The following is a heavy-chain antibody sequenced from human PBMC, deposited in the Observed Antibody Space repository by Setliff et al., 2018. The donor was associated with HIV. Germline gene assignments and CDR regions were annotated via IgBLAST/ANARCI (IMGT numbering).Heavy chain of an antibody. D-gene: IGHD5-18*01. J-gene: IGHJ4*02. CDR2: IKTKTDVGTT. CDR3: TTIKSYGAFDF. Sequence: SLKISCTVSGFTFTFSNAWMNWVRQAPGKGLEWVGRIKTKTDVGTTDYAAPVKGRFTLSRDDSKNMLYLQMNSLKTEDTALYFCTTIKSYGAFDFWGQGALVTVSS. V-gene: IGHV3-15*01. CDR1: GFTFTFSNAW.